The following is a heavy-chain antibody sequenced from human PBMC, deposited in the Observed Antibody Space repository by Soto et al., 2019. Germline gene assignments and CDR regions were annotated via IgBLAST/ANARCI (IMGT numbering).Heavy chain of an antibody. V-gene: IGHV3-53*01. Sequence: EVQLVESGGGLIQPGGSLRLSCAASGFTVSSNYMGWVRQAPGKGLEYVSVVYSAGNTYYADSVKGRFTISRDSSENTLFLQMNSLRAEDKAVYFWARAVGSSGGWADYFQNWGQGTLVTVSS. CDR3: ARAVGSSGGWADYFQN. CDR1: GFTVSSNY. CDR2: VYSAGNT. J-gene: IGHJ1*01. D-gene: IGHD6-19*01.